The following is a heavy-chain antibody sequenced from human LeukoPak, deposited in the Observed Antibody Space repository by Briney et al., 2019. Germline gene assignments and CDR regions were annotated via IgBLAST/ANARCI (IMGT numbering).Heavy chain of an antibody. CDR1: GFTFSSYS. CDR3: ARYGYFDWLFPDAFDI. CDR2: ISSSSSYI. Sequence: GGSLRLSCAASGFTFSSYSMNWVRQAPGKGLEWVSSISSSSSYIYYADSVKGRFTISRDNAKNSLYLQMNSLRAEDTAVYYCARYGYFDWLFPDAFDIWGQGTMVTVSS. D-gene: IGHD3-9*01. J-gene: IGHJ3*02. V-gene: IGHV3-21*01.